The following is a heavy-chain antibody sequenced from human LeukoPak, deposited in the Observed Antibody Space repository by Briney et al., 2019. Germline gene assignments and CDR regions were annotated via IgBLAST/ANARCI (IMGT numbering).Heavy chain of an antibody. V-gene: IGHV4-34*01. CDR2: INHSGST. D-gene: IGHD3-22*01. J-gene: IGHJ4*02. CDR1: GGSFSGYY. Sequence: SETLSLTCAAYGGSFSGYYWSWIRQPPGKGLEWIGEINHSGSTNYNPSLKSRVTISVDTSKNQFSLKLSSVTAADTAVYYCARHVYDSSGPDYWGQGTLVTVSS. CDR3: ARHVYDSSGPDY.